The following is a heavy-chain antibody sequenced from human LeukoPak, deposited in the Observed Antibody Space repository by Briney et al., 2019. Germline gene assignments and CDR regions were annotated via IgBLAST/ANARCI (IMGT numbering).Heavy chain of an antibody. Sequence: GGSLRLSCAASGFTFSSYWMHWVRQAPGKGLVWVSRINSDGSSTSYADSVKGRFTISRDNAKNTLYLQMNSLRAEDTAVYYCATYNWNAGDAFDIWGQGTMVTVSS. CDR1: GFTFSSYW. J-gene: IGHJ3*02. CDR3: ATYNWNAGDAFDI. D-gene: IGHD1-20*01. V-gene: IGHV3-74*01. CDR2: INSDGSST.